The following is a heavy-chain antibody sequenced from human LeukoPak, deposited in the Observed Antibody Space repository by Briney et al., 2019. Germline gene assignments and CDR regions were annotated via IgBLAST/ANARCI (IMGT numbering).Heavy chain of an antibody. Sequence: PSETLSLTCTVSGGSISGYYWSWIRQPPGKGLEWIGEINHSGSTNYNPSLKSRVTISVDTSKNQFSLKLSSVTAADTAVYYCARAAWIQLWKAARLFDYWGQGTLVTVSS. V-gene: IGHV4-34*01. CDR3: ARAAWIQLWKAARLFDY. J-gene: IGHJ4*02. CDR1: GGSISGYY. D-gene: IGHD5-18*01. CDR2: INHSGST.